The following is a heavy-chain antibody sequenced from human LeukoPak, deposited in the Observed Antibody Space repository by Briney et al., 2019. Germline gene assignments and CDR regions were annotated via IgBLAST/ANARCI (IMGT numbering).Heavy chain of an antibody. D-gene: IGHD2/OR15-2a*01. V-gene: IGHV3-74*01. Sequence: PGGSLRLSCAASGFTFSSYWMHWVRQAPGKGLVWVSRINSDGSSTSYADSVKGRFTISRANAKNTLYLQMNSLRAEDTAVYYCGRGDFLPAGVDYWGQGTLVTVSS. J-gene: IGHJ4*02. CDR1: GFTFSSYW. CDR3: GRGDFLPAGVDY. CDR2: INSDGSST.